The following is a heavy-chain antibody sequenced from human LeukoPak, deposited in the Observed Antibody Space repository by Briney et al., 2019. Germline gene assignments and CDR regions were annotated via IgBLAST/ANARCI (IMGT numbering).Heavy chain of an antibody. J-gene: IGHJ6*03. V-gene: IGHV4-4*07. CDR3: ARESAYGHYYYMDV. CDR1: GGSISSYY. D-gene: IGHD3-10*01. CDR2: IYTSGST. Sequence: SETLSLTCTVSGGSISSYYWSWIRQPAGKGLEWIGRIYTSGSTNYNPSLTSRVTISVDKSKNPFSLKLSSVTAADTAVYYCARESAYGHYYYMDVWGRGTTVTVSS.